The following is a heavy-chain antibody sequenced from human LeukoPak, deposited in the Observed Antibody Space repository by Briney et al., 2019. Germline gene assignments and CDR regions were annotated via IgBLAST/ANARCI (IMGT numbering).Heavy chain of an antibody. CDR3: ARAGGRWHLLPLDF. CDR2: ISHDGATK. J-gene: IGHJ4*02. V-gene: IGHV3-30*04. Sequence: AGGSLRLSCAASGFSFSNFAIHWVRQAPGKGLEWLAVISHDGATKHYADSVKGRFTISRDNSNNSLSLQMNSLSAEATAVYYCARAGGRWHLLPLDFWGQGTLVTVSS. CDR1: GFSFSNFA. D-gene: IGHD1-26*01.